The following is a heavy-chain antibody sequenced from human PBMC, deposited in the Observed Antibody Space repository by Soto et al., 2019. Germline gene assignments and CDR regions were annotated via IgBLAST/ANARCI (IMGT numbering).Heavy chain of an antibody. CDR1: GGTFSSYA. D-gene: IGHD2-2*01. CDR2: IIPIFGTA. J-gene: IGHJ3*02. V-gene: IGHV1-69*06. CDR3: ASPDCSSTSCYPFFFDI. Sequence: QVQLVQSGAEVKKPGSSVKVSCKASGGTFSSYAISWVRQAPGQGLEWMGGIIPIFGTANYAQKFQGRVTITADKSTSTDYMELSSLRSEDTAVYYCASPDCSSTSCYPFFFDIWGQGTMVTVSS.